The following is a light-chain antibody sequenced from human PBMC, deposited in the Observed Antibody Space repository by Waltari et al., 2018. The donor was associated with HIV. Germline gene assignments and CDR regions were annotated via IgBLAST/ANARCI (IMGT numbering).Light chain of an antibody. CDR2: ANS. Sequence: QSVLTQPPSVSGAPGQRVTTPCTGSFFNIGAGYDVHWYPQLPGAAPKLLILANSNRPSGVPDRFSGSKSVTSASLAITGLRAEDEADYYCQSYDSSLSGSVFGTGTKVTVL. V-gene: IGLV1-40*01. J-gene: IGLJ1*01. CDR3: QSYDSSLSGSV. CDR1: FFNIGAGYD.